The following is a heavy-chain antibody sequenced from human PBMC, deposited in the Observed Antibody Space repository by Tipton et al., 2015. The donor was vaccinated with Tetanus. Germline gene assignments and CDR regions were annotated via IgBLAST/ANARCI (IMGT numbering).Heavy chain of an antibody. D-gene: IGHD2/OR15-2a*01. CDR1: GASFSSGDYY. V-gene: IGHV4-30-4*01. J-gene: IGHJ4*02. CDR2: IYQTGTT. Sequence: TLSLTCTVSGASFSSGDYYWSWIRKPPGKDLEWIGYIYQTGTTYYNPSLKGRVTISMDRSNTQFSLRLDSLTAVDTAVYYCARAAGFLGLTHDFWGRGTLVSVSS. CDR3: ARAAGFLGLTHDF.